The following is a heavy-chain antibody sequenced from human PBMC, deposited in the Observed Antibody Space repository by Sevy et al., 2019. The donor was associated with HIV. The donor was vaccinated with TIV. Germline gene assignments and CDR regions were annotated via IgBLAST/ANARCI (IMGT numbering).Heavy chain of an antibody. Sequence: GGSLRLSCAASGFTFSSYGMHWVRQAPGKGLEWVAVIGYDGSNKYYADSVKGRFTISRDNSKNTLYLQMNSLRAEDTAVYYCARAAAGYYYDSSGLVDYWGQGTLVTVSS. CDR2: IGYDGSNK. J-gene: IGHJ4*02. D-gene: IGHD3-22*01. CDR3: ARAAAGYYYDSSGLVDY. V-gene: IGHV3-33*01. CDR1: GFTFSSYG.